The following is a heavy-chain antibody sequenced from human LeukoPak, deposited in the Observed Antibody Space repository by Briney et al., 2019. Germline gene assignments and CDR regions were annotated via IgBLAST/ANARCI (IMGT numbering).Heavy chain of an antibody. J-gene: IGHJ4*02. CDR1: GFTVSSKY. CDR3: ARGGSSSRFDY. CDR2: IYSGGST. V-gene: IGHV3-53*01. Sequence: GGSLRLSCAASGFTVSSKYMSWVRQAPGKGLEWVSIIYSGGSTYYADSVKGRFTISRDNSKNTLFLQMDSLRAEDTAVYYCARGGSSSRFDYWGQGTLVTVSS. D-gene: IGHD6-13*01.